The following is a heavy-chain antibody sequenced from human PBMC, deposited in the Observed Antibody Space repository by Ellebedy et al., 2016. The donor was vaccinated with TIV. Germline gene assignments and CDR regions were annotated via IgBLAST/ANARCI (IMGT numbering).Heavy chain of an antibody. CDR1: GFTFHDFA. J-gene: IGHJ4*02. D-gene: IGHD3-10*01. V-gene: IGHV3-9*01. CDR3: AKDPGD. Sequence: GGSLRLSCVASGFTFHDFALQWVRQAPGKGLEWVSGISRNSGYIDYADSLKGRFTVSRDNTKNSLFLQMNSLKPEDTAMYYCAKDPGDWGQGTLVTVSS. CDR2: ISRNSGYI.